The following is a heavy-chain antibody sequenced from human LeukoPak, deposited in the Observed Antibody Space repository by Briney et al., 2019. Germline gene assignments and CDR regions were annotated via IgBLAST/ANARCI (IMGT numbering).Heavy chain of an antibody. J-gene: IGHJ2*01. CDR3: AKQDCTDTSCSLVRWYFDL. V-gene: IGHV4-34*01. D-gene: IGHD2-2*01. Sequence: SETLSLTCAVYGGSFSGYYWSWIRQPPGKGLEWMGEINHSGSTNYNPSLKSRVNISVDTSKNQFSLKLSSVTAAGTAIYYCAKQDCTDTSCSLVRWYFDLWGRGTLVTVSS. CDR1: GGSFSGYY. CDR2: INHSGST.